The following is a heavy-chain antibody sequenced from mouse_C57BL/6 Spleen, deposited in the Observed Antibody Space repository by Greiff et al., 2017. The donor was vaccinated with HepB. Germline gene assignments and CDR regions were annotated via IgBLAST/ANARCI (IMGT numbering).Heavy chain of an antibody. J-gene: IGHJ3*01. CDR2: IYPSDSET. CDR1: GYTFTSYW. CDR3: ARSLGYYGSSYSFAY. D-gene: IGHD1-1*01. V-gene: IGHV1-61*01. Sequence: QVQLQQPGAELVRPGSSVKLSCKASGYTFTSYWMDWVKQRPGQGLEWIGNIYPSDSETHYNQKFKDKATLTVDKSSSTAYMQLSSLTSEDSAVYYCARSLGYYGSSYSFAYWGQGTLVTVSA.